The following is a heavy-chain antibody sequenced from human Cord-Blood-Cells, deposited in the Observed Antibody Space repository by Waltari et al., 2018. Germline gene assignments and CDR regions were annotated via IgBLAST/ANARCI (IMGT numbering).Heavy chain of an antibody. V-gene: IGHV1-46*01. CDR2: SNPRGGGT. CDR1: GYTFTSYY. J-gene: IGHJ3*02. Sequence: QVQLVQSGAEVKKPGASVKVSCKASGYTFTSYYMHWGPPAPGPGLEWMEKSNPRGGGTSDAQKFQGRVSMTRDTSASTVYMALSSLRAEDTAVYYCAGQPPDYGGNSADAFDIWGQGTMVTVSS. D-gene: IGHD4-17*01. CDR3: AGQPPDYGGNSADAFDI.